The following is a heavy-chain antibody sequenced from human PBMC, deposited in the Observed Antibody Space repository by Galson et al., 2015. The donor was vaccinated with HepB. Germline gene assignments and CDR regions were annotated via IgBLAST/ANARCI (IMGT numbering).Heavy chain of an antibody. J-gene: IGHJ4*02. CDR2: IYYSGST. Sequence: TLSLTCAVSGGSISSGGYYWSWIRQHPGKGLEWIGYIYYSGSTYYNPSLKSRVTISVDTSKNQFSLKLSSVTAADTAVYYCARVVRVVAATLEEGGFDYWGQGTLVTVSS. CDR3: ARVVRVVAATLEEGGFDY. V-gene: IGHV4-31*11. CDR1: GGSISSGGYY. D-gene: IGHD2-15*01.